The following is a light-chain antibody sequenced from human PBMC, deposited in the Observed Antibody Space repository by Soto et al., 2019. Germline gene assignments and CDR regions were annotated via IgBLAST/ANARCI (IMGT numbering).Light chain of an antibody. Sequence: DIQMTQSPSSLSESVGDRVTITCRASQSISSYLNWYQQKPGKAPKLLIYAASSLQSGAPSRFSGSGSGTDFTLTISSLQPEDCATYYCQQSYSTRRTFGQGTKVEIK. CDR3: QQSYSTRRT. V-gene: IGKV1-39*01. CDR2: AAS. CDR1: QSISSY. J-gene: IGKJ1*01.